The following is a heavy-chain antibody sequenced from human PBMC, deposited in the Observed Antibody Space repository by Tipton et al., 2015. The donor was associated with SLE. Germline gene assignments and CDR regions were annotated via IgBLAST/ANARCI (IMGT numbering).Heavy chain of an antibody. CDR2: IYHSGST. J-gene: IGHJ3*02. CDR1: GGSVSSSSYY. D-gene: IGHD3-3*01. CDR3: ARDEDFSGAFDI. Sequence: TLSLTCTVSGGSVSSSSYYWGWIRQPPGKGLEWIGSIYHSGSTYYNPSLKSRVTISVDTSKNQFSLKLSSVTAADTAVYYCARDEDFSGAFDIWGQGTMVTVSS. V-gene: IGHV4-39*07.